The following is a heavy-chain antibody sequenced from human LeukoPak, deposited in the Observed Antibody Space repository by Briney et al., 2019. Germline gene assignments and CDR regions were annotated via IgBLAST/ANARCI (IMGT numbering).Heavy chain of an antibody. V-gene: IGHV4-30-4*01. D-gene: IGHD3-10*01. CDR3: ARRGGSGSYYFDY. J-gene: IGHJ4*02. Sequence: TLSLTCTVSGGSISSGDYYWSWIRQPPGKGLEWIGYIYYSGSTYYNPSLKSRVTISVDTSKNQFSLKLSSVTAADTAVYYCARRGGSGSYYFDYWGQGTLVTVSS. CDR1: GGSISSGDYY. CDR2: IYYSGST.